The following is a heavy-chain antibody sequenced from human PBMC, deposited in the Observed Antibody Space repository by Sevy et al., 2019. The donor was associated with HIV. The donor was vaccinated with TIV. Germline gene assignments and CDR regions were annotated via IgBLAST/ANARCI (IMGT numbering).Heavy chain of an antibody. V-gene: IGHV4-39*01. CDR2: IYYNGHT. CDR1: GGSIVSSSYY. J-gene: IGHJ6*02. D-gene: IGHD6-13*01. CDR3: AGSAAGHVYYYGLDV. Sequence: SETLSLTCSVSGGSIVSSSYYWNWIRQPPGKGLEWIGSIYYNGHTYYNPSLKSRLTISIDTSKNQFYLTLSSVTAADASFYYCAGSAAGHVYYYGLDVWGQGATVTVSS.